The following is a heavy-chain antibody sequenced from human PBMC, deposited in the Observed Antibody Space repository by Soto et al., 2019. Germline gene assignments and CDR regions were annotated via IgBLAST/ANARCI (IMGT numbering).Heavy chain of an antibody. Sequence: QVQLVQSGAEVKKPGASVKVSCKASGYTFTGYYMHWVRQAPGQGLEWMGWINPNSGGTNYAQKFQGWVTMTRDTSISTAYMELSRLRSDDTAVYYCARRDIVVVPAADTRDPCGGDCYGWFDPWGQGTLVTVSS. D-gene: IGHD2-2*01. CDR2: INPNSGGT. V-gene: IGHV1-2*04. CDR3: ARRDIVVVPAADTRDPCGGDCYGWFDP. J-gene: IGHJ5*02. CDR1: GYTFTGYY.